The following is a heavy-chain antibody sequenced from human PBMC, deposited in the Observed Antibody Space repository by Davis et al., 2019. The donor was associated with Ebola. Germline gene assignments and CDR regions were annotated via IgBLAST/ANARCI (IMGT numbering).Heavy chain of an antibody. CDR3: ARVSIVAPYNFDS. J-gene: IGHJ4*02. Sequence: ASVKVSCKASGYTFTNYGITWVRQAPGQGLEWMGWISAYNGNTKYAQKLQDRVTMTTDTSTSTAYMELRSLRSDDTAVYYCARVSIVAPYNFDSWGQGTLVTVSS. CDR2: ISAYNGNT. V-gene: IGHV1-18*01. CDR1: GYTFTNYG. D-gene: IGHD1-26*01.